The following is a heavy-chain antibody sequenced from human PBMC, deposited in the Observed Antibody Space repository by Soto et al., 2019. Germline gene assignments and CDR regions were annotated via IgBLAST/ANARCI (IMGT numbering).Heavy chain of an antibody. CDR1: GFTFSSYA. Sequence: QVQLVESGGGVVQPGRSLRLSCAASGFTFSSYAMHWVRQAPGKGLDWVAVISYDGSNKYYADSVKGRFTISRDNSKNTLYLQMNSLIAEDTAVYYCARDGVLVPAATYFDYWGQGPLVTVSS. V-gene: IGHV3-30-3*01. CDR3: ARDGVLVPAATYFDY. D-gene: IGHD2-2*01. CDR2: ISYDGSNK. J-gene: IGHJ4*02.